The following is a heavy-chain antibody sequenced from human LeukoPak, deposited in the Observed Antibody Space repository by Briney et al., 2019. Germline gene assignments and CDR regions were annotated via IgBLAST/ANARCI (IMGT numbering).Heavy chain of an antibody. Sequence: ASVKVSCKASGYTFTSYDINWVRQATGQGLEWMGWMNPNSGNTGYAQKFQGRVTMTRNPSISTAYMELSSLRSEDTAVYYCARFERAAGTLGFDPWGQGTLVTVSS. V-gene: IGHV1-8*01. CDR1: GYTFTSYD. D-gene: IGHD6-13*01. J-gene: IGHJ5*02. CDR3: ARFERAAGTLGFDP. CDR2: MNPNSGNT.